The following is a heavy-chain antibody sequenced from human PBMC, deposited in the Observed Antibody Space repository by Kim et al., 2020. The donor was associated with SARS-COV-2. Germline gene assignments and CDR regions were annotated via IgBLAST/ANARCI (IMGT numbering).Heavy chain of an antibody. D-gene: IGHD3-16*01. Sequence: GGSLRLSCAASGFTFSSYSMNWVRQAPGKGLEWVSSISSSSSYIYYADSVKGRFTISRDNAKNSLYLQMNSLRAEDTAVYYCANIMITFGGVPLDYWGQGTLVTVSS. J-gene: IGHJ4*02. CDR3: ANIMITFGGVPLDY. CDR2: ISSSSSYI. CDR1: GFTFSSYS. V-gene: IGHV3-21*01.